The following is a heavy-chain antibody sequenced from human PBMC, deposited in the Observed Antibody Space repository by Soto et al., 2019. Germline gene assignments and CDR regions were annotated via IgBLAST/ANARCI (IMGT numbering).Heavy chain of an antibody. CDR1: GGTFSSYP. J-gene: IGHJ6*02. D-gene: IGHD1-26*01. V-gene: IGHV1-69*01. CDR2: IIPIFGQP. Sequence: QAQLVQSGTEVKKPGSSVKVSCKASGGTFSSYPITWVRQAPGQGLEWMGGIIPIFGQPNYAQKFQGRVTITADESTSTVYMELSSLRSEDTAVYYCARESRLGGGGMDVWGQGTTVTVSS. CDR3: ARESRLGGGGMDV.